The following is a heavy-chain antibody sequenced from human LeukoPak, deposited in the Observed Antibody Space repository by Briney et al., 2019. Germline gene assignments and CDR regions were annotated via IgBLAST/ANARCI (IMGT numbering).Heavy chain of an antibody. D-gene: IGHD4-17*01. V-gene: IGHV4-4*07. Sequence: SETLSLICTISGGSINSYFWSWIRQPAGKGLEWIGRIYSSGSTNYNSSLKSRVSMSVDTSKNQFSLRLSSVTAADTAVYYCARDVYDYGDYTIDYWGRGTLVTVSS. CDR3: ARDVYDYGDYTIDY. J-gene: IGHJ4*02. CDR1: GGSINSYF. CDR2: IYSSGST.